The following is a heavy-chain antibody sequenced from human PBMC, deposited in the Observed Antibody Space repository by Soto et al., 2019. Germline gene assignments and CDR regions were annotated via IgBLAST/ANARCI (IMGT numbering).Heavy chain of an antibody. CDR2: INTDGSST. CDR3: ARRGSGVTRGLHY. J-gene: IGHJ4*02. D-gene: IGHD2-15*01. CDR1: GFTFSSYW. V-gene: IGHV3-74*01. Sequence: EVQLVESGGGLVQPGGFLRLSCAASGFTFSSYWMHWVRQAPGKGLVWISRINTDGSSTSYVDSVQGRFTISRDNGKNTLFLQMNSLRGEDSAVYYCARRGSGVTRGLHYWGQGTLVTVSS.